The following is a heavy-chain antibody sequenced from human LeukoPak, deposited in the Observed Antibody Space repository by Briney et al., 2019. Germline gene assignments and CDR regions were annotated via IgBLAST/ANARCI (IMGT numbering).Heavy chain of an antibody. V-gene: IGHV4-30-2*02. CDR2: IYHSGST. CDR1: GGSISSGGYS. CDR3: ASGITVTTAFDY. D-gene: IGHD4-17*01. J-gene: IGHJ4*02. Sequence: SETLSLTCAVSGGSISSGGYSWSWIRQPPGKGLEWIGYIYHSGSTYYNPSLKSRVTISVDTSKNQFSLKLSSVTAADTAVYYCASGITVTTAFDYWGQGTLVTVSS.